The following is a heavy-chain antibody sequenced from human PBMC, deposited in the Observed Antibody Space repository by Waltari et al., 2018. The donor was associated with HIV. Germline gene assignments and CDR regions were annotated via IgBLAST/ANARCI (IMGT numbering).Heavy chain of an antibody. V-gene: IGHV3-23*01. CDR1: GFTFNTYS. CDR3: VKPFGIFRGAPQYFDR. Sequence: EVRLLESGGGLVKPGGSVRLPGRGSGFTFNTYSMAWVRHSLRRGLEWVSAINDNGETTSYADFVKGRFNISRDNSKNVLFLQLHRLRVEDTAVYYCVKPFGIFRGAPQYFDRWGQGTAVLVS. J-gene: IGHJ4*01. CDR2: INDNGETT. D-gene: IGHD3-10*01.